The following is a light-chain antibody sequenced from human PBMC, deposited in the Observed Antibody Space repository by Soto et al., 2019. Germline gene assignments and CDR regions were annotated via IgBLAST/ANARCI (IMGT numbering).Light chain of an antibody. J-gene: IGKJ2*01. CDR2: GAS. Sequence: EIVMTQSPATLSVSPGERATVSCRASQSVSSNLAWYQQKTGQAPRLLIYGASTRATGIPARFSGSGSGTEFTLTIGSLQSEDFAVYYCQQYNNWSRTFGKGTKLEIK. V-gene: IGKV3-15*01. CDR1: QSVSSN. CDR3: QQYNNWSRT.